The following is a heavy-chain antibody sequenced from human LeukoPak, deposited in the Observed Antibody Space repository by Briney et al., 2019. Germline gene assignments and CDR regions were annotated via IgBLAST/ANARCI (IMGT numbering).Heavy chain of an antibody. J-gene: IGHJ4*02. D-gene: IGHD3-9*01. CDR2: ISGSGGST. V-gene: IGHV3-23*01. CDR1: GFTFSSYA. Sequence: PGGSLRLSCAASGFTFSSYAMSWVRQAPGKGLEWVSAISGSGGSTYYADSVKGRFTISRDNSKNTLYLQMNSLRAEDTAVYYCAKDLLPYDILTGPVDYWGQGTLVTVSS. CDR3: AKDLLPYDILTGPVDY.